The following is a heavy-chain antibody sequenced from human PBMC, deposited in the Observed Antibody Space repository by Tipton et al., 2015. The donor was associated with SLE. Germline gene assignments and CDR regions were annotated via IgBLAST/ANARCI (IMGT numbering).Heavy chain of an antibody. V-gene: IGHV3-30*04. CDR3: ARDRDRYFDY. CDR1: GFTFSSYA. Sequence: AVSGFTFSSYAMHWVRQAPGKGLEWVAVISYDGSNKYYADSVKGRFTISRDNSKNTLYLQMNSLRAEDTAVYYCARDRDRYFDYWGQGTLVTVSS. J-gene: IGHJ4*02. CDR2: ISYDGSNK.